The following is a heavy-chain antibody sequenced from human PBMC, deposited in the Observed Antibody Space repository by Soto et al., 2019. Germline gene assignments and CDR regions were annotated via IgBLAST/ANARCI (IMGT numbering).Heavy chain of an antibody. V-gene: IGHV1-69*13. J-gene: IGHJ6*02. CDR1: GGTFSSYA. D-gene: IGHD1-26*01. CDR2: IIPIFGTA. CDR3: ASAVNPWDYYYYGMDV. Sequence: SVKVSCKASGGTFSSYAISWVRQAPGQGLEWMGGIIPIFGTANYAQKFQGRVTITADESTSAAYMELSSLRSEDTAVYYCASAVNPWDYYYYGMDVWGQGTTVTVSS.